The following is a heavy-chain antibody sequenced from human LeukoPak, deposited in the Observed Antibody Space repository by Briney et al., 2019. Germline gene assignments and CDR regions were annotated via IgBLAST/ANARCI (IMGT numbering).Heavy chain of an antibody. J-gene: IGHJ6*02. CDR3: ARDCGGDCYSRKAYYYYGMDV. V-gene: IGHV4-61*01. CDR1: GVSVSSGSYY. D-gene: IGHD2-21*02. CDR2: IYYSGST. Sequence: SETLSLTCTVSGVSVSSGSYYWSWIRQPPGKGLEWIGYIYYSGSTNYNPSLMSRVTISVDTSKNQFSLKLSSVTAADTAVYFCARDCGGDCYSRKAYYYYGMDVWGQGTTVTVSS.